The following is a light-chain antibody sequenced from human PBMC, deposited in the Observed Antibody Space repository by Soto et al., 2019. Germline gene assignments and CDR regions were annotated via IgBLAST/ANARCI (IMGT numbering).Light chain of an antibody. V-gene: IGKV3-15*01. Sequence: EIVMTQSPATLSVSPGERATLSCRASQSVSSNLAWYQQKPCQTPKLLIYVASTRATGIPARFSGSGSGTAFTLTISSLQSEDFAVYYCQQYNVWPLTFGGGTKVEFK. J-gene: IGKJ4*01. CDR2: VAS. CDR1: QSVSSN. CDR3: QQYNVWPLT.